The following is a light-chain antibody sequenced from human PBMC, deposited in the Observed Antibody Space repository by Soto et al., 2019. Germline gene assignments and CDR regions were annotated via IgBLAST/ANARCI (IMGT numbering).Light chain of an antibody. CDR1: QSVSRTY. Sequence: EIVLTQSPGTLSLSPGERATLSCRASQSVSRTYLAWYQQQPGQAPKLLIYGASSRATGVPDRFSGSGSGTDFSLTISRLEPEDFAMYYCQQAGKSFPLTFGGGTKLEI. V-gene: IGKV3-20*01. CDR2: GAS. J-gene: IGKJ4*01. CDR3: QQAGKSFPLT.